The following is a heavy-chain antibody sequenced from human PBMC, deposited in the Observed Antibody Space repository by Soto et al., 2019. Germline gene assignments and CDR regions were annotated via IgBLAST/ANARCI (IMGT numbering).Heavy chain of an antibody. D-gene: IGHD2-15*01. Sequence: EVLLVQSGGGLVQPGGSLRLSCAPSGLSVTSNYMAWVRQAPGKGLEWVSVIYSGSTTHHADSVKARFTISRDSSSNTLYLQMSSLRVEDTALYYCARGYWVEGYGAGTYFDYWGQGTLVTVSS. V-gene: IGHV3-66*01. CDR2: IYSGSTT. CDR1: GLSVTSNY. CDR3: ARGYWVEGYGAGTYFDY. J-gene: IGHJ4*02.